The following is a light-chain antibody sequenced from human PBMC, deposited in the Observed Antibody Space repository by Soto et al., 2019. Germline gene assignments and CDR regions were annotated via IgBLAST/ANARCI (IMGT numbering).Light chain of an antibody. CDR1: QTIGSW. Sequence: DIQMTQSPSTLPASVGDSVTVTCRASQTIGSWLAWYKQKPGKAPKLLSYKASSLESGVPSRFSDRGSGTDLTLTISSLQPEDFATYYCQQLNSYPWTFGQGTKVDIK. CDR2: KAS. CDR3: QQLNSYPWT. J-gene: IGKJ1*01. V-gene: IGKV1-5*03.